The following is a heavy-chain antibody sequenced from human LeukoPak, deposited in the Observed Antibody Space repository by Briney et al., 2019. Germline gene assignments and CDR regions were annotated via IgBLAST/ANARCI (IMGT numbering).Heavy chain of an antibody. D-gene: IGHD2-21*01. J-gene: IGHJ6*02. CDR1: GFTFSSYW. CDR3: ARDKYCGGDCYYYGMDV. V-gene: IGHV3-7*01. CDR2: IKQDGSEK. Sequence: GGSLRLSCAASGFTFSSYWMSWVRQAPGKGLEWVANIKQDGSEKYYVDSVKGRFTISRDNAKNSLYLQMNSLRAEDTAVYCCARDKYCGGDCYYYGMDVWGQGTTVTVSS.